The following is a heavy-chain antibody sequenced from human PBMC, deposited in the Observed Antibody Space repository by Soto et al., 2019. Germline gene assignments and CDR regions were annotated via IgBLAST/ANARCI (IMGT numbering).Heavy chain of an antibody. J-gene: IGHJ4*02. CDR2: ISSSSSTI. CDR1: GFTFSSYS. V-gene: IGHV3-48*02. CDR3: ARDRYYDSSGYCYMGY. D-gene: IGHD3-22*01. Sequence: VQLGESEGGLVQPGGSLRLSCAASGFTFSSYSMNWVRQAPGKGLEWVSYISSSSSTIYYADSVKGRFTISRDNAKNSLYLQMNSLRDEDTAVYYCARDRYYDSSGYCYMGYWGQGTLVTVSS.